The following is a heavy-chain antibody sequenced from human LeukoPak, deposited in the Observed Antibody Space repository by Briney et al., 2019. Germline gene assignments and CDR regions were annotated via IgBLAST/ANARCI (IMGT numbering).Heavy chain of an antibody. J-gene: IGHJ4*02. CDR2: IYPGDSDT. CDR1: GYTVTRYW. V-gene: IGHV5-51*01. D-gene: IGHD6-13*01. CDR3: VGHGSRSWPVDY. Sequence: GESLKISCQGPGYTVTRYWIAWVRQMPGKGLEWMGMIYPGDSDTRYSPSFQGQVTFSAGKSISTAYLQWSSLKASNTAMYCGVGHGSRSWPVDYWGQGTLVTVSS.